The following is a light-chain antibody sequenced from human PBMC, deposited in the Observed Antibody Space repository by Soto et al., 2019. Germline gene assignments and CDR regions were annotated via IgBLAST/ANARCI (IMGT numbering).Light chain of an antibody. J-gene: IGKJ4*01. CDR3: QQYDNWPLT. Sequence: DIVMAQSPASLPVSPGERATVSCRSSQSVSSNLAWYQQKPGQAPRFLIYGASTRATGIPARFSGSGSGTEFTLTISSLQSEDFAVYYCQQYDNWPLTFGGGTKVDI. V-gene: IGKV3-15*01. CDR2: GAS. CDR1: QSVSSN.